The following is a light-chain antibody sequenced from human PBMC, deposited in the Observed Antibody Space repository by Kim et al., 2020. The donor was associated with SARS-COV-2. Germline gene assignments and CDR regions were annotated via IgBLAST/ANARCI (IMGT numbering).Light chain of an antibody. Sequence: SASVGDRVTITCRASQTIITSLAWYQQKPGKAPNLLIYKASSLQSGVPSRFSGSGSGTEFTLTISSLQPDDFATYYCQQYNTYWTFGQGTKVDIK. CDR1: QTIITS. CDR2: KAS. CDR3: QQYNTYWT. V-gene: IGKV1-5*03. J-gene: IGKJ1*01.